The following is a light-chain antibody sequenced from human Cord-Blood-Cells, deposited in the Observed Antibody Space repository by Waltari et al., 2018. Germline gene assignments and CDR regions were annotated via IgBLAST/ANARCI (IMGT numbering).Light chain of an antibody. CDR2: GKN. J-gene: IGLJ2*01. V-gene: IGLV3-19*01. CDR3: NSRDSSGNHVV. Sequence: SSELTQDPAVSVALGQTVRITCQGDSLRRLYASWYQQKPGQAPVLVIYGKNNRPSGIPDRFSGSSSGNTASLTITGAQAEDEADYYCNSRDSSGNHVVFGGGTKLTVL. CDR1: SLRRLY.